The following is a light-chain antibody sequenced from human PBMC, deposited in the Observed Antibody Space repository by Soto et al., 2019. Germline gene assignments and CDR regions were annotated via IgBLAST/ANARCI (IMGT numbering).Light chain of an antibody. J-gene: IGLJ3*02. CDR3: CSYAGSSTWV. CDR1: SSDVGSYNL. CDR2: EVS. V-gene: IGLV2-23*02. Sequence: QSALTQPASVSGFPGQSITISCTGTSSDVGSYNLVSWYQQHPGKAPKLMIYEVSKRPSRVSNRFSGSKSGNTASLTISGLQAEDEADYYCCSYAGSSTWVFGGGTQLTVL.